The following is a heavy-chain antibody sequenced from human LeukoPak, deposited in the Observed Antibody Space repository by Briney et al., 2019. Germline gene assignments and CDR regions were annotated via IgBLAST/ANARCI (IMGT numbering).Heavy chain of an antibody. CDR2: IYYSGST. J-gene: IGHJ4*02. Sequence: SETLSLTCTVSGGSFSSGSYYWSWIRQPPGTGLEWIGYIYYSGSTNYNPSLKSRVTISVDTSKNQFSLKLSSVTAADTAVYYCARGGLGATFDYRGQGTLVTVSS. CDR1: GGSFSSGSYY. D-gene: IGHD1-26*01. V-gene: IGHV4-61*01. CDR3: ARGGLGATFDY.